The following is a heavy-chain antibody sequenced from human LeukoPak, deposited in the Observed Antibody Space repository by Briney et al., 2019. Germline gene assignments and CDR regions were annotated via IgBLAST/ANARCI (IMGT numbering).Heavy chain of an antibody. J-gene: IGHJ4*02. D-gene: IGHD2-2*01. CDR1: GFTVSSNY. CDR2: IYSGGST. CDR3: AKAHCSSTSCYAGY. V-gene: IGHV3-53*05. Sequence: GSLRLSCAASGFTVSSNYMTWVRQAPGKGLEWVSVIYSGGSTYYADSVKGRFTISRDNAKNSLYLQMNSLRAEDTALYYCAKAHCSSTSCYAGYWGQGTLVTVSS.